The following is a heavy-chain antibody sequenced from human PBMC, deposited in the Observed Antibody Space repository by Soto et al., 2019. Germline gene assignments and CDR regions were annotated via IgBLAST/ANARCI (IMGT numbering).Heavy chain of an antibody. CDR1: GGSISGYY. CDR2: IFYSGST. Sequence: QVQLQESGPGLVKPSETLSLTCTVSGGSISGYYWSWIRQPPGKGLEWIGYIFYSGSTNYIPSLESRLTISVDTSKNHFSRKLSAVPAADTAMYYFAREGDSGAHFDYWGQGTLVTVSS. CDR3: AREGDSGAHFDY. V-gene: IGHV4-59*01. D-gene: IGHD4-17*01. J-gene: IGHJ4*02.